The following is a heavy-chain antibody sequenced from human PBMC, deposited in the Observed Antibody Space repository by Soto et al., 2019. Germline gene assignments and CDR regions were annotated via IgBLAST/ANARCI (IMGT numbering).Heavy chain of an antibody. V-gene: IGHV4-30-4*01. CDR1: GGSIRNGDYY. Sequence: SETLSLTCTVSGGSIRNGDYYCGWIRQAPGKGLEWIGYVYYSVTTYSHPSLNSRVSISVDTSENQFSLRLTSVTAADTAVYYCVTVNLVGAAYYFDYWGPGTRVTVSS. D-gene: IGHD1-26*01. CDR3: VTVNLVGAAYYFDY. J-gene: IGHJ4*02. CDR2: VYYSVTT.